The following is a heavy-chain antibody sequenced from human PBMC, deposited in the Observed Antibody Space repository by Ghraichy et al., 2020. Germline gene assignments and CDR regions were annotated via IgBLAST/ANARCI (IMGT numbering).Heavy chain of an antibody. V-gene: IGHV3-30*18. CDR2: ISYDGSTK. Sequence: GESLNISCAASGFTFVNYGMNWVRQAPGKGLEWVTFISYDGSTKFYADSVKGRFTISRDNSNNTHYLQMNSLRVEDTAIYYCAKDRMGLMGYYHYMDVWGKGTTVTVSS. CDR3: AKDRMGLMGYYHYMDV. D-gene: IGHD2-15*01. J-gene: IGHJ6*03. CDR1: GFTFVNYG.